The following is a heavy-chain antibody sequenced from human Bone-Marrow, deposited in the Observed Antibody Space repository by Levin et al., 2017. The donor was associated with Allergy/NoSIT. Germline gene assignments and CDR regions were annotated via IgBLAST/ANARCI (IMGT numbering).Heavy chain of an antibody. CDR3: ARADYSSSSHRGRYFDY. CDR1: GFTFSIHE. J-gene: IGHJ4*02. CDR2: ISSGGSTI. D-gene: IGHD6-6*01. Sequence: QPGESLKISCAASGFTFSIHEMNWVRQAPGKGLEWVSYISSGGSTIYYADSVQGRFTISRDNAKNSLYLQMNSLRAEDTAVYYCARADYSSSSHRGRYFDYWGQGTLVTVSS. V-gene: IGHV3-48*03.